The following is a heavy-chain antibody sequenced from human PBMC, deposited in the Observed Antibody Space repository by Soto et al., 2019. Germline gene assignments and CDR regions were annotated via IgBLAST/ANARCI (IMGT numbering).Heavy chain of an antibody. Sequence: PVGSLRLSCAASGFTFSSYWMSWVRQATGKGLEWVANIKQDGSEKYYVDSVKGRFTISRDNAKNSLYLQMNSLRAEDTAVFYCARPGALGYCSSTSCYYYYMDVWGKGTTVTVSS. D-gene: IGHD2-2*01. CDR1: GFTFSSYW. CDR2: IKQDGSEK. J-gene: IGHJ6*03. CDR3: ARPGALGYCSSTSCYYYYMDV. V-gene: IGHV3-7*01.